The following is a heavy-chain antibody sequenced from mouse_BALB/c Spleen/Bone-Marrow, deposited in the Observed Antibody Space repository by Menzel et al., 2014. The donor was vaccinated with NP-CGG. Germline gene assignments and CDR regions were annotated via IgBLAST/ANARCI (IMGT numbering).Heavy chain of an antibody. D-gene: IGHD1-1*01. J-gene: IGHJ2*01. CDR1: GYSFTNYW. Sequence: VHLVESGAELVRPGTSVQLSCKASGYSFTNYWTNWVKQRPGQGLEWIGMIHPSDSESRLNQKFKDKATLTVDKSSTTAYMQRSSPTSEDPAVYYCARGLGEIWGYWGQGTTLTVSS. CDR3: ARGLGEIWGY. V-gene: IGHV1S82*01. CDR2: IHPSDSES.